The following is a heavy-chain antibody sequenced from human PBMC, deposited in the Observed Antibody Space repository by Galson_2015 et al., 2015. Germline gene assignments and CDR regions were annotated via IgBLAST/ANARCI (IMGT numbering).Heavy chain of an antibody. Sequence: SLRLSCAASGFTFSSAAMTWVRQVPGKGLEWVSVVSVSGTNTYYADSVKGRFTISRDNAKNTLYLQMNSLRAEDTAVYYCAKDLQMSRWGQGTLVTVSS. CDR3: AKDLQMSR. V-gene: IGHV3-23*01. CDR1: GFTFSSAA. D-gene: IGHD5-24*01. CDR2: VSVSGTNT. J-gene: IGHJ4*02.